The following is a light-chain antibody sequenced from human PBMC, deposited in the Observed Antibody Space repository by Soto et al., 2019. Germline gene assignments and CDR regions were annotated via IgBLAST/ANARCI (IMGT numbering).Light chain of an antibody. CDR3: QQSYSMPLT. J-gene: IGKJ4*01. V-gene: IGKV3-15*01. CDR1: QSVSSN. Sequence: EIVMTQSPASLSVSPGERATLSCRASQSVSSNLAWYQQKPGQAPRLLISGASTRATGIPARFSGSGSGTEFTLTISSLQPEDFATYYCQQSYSMPLTFGGGTKVEIK. CDR2: GAS.